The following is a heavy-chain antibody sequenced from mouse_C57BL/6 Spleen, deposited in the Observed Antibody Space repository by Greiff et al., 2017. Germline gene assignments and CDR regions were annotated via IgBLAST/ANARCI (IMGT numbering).Heavy chain of an antibody. CDR2: ISSGGSYT. Sequence: EVKLVESGGDLVKPGGSLKLSCAASGFTFSSYGMSWVRQTPDKRLEWVATISSGGSYTYYPDSVKGRFTISRDNAKNTLYLHMSSLKSEDTAMYYCARRYDYDVPFDYWGQGTTLTVSS. CDR3: ARRYDYDVPFDY. D-gene: IGHD2-4*01. V-gene: IGHV5-6*02. J-gene: IGHJ2*01. CDR1: GFTFSSYG.